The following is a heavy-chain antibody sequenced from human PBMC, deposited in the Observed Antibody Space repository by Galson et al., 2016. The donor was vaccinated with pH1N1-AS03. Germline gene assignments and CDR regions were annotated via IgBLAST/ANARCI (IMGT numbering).Heavy chain of an antibody. D-gene: IGHD4-23*01. Sequence: SLRLSCAASGFTFSSYWMTWVRQAPGKGLEWVANIKQDGSVEYYVDSVKGRFTISRDNAKNSLYLQMNSLSDEDTAVYYCARAVGGGDSFWGQGTLVTVSA. CDR3: ARAVGGGDSF. CDR1: GFTFSSYW. V-gene: IGHV3-7*01. J-gene: IGHJ4*02. CDR2: IKQDGSVE.